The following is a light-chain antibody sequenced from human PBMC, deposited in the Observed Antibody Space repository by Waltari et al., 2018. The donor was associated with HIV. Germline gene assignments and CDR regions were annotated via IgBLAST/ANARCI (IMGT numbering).Light chain of an antibody. Sequence: AIRMTQSPSSSPASTGDRVPITCRAGQDISSYLAWYQQKPGKAPNLLIYGGSTLQTGVPSRFSGSGSGTDFTLTISCLQSEDFATYYCQQYYNYPRTFGQGTKVEIK. CDR2: GGS. CDR1: QDISSY. CDR3: QQYYNYPRT. V-gene: IGKV1-8*01. J-gene: IGKJ1*01.